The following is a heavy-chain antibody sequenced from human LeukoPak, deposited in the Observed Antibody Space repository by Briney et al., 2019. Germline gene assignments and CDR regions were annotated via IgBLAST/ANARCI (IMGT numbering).Heavy chain of an antibody. CDR3: ARGWLAETTVVTPYNY. Sequence: SVKVSCKASGYTFTSYDINWMRQAPGQGLEWMGGITPIFRTPNYAQKFQGRVTITAVESMSTAYMELSSLRSEDTAVYYCARGWLAETTVVTPYNYWGQGTLVTVSS. CDR1: GYTFTSYD. J-gene: IGHJ4*02. D-gene: IGHD4-23*01. V-gene: IGHV1-69*13. CDR2: ITPIFRTP.